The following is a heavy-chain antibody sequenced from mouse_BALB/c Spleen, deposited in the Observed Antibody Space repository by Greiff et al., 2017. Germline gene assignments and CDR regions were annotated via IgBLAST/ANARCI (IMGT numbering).Heavy chain of an antibody. CDR2: ISSGGST. CDR1: GFSFSSYA. V-gene: IGHV5-6-5*01. D-gene: IGHD2-4*01. J-gene: IGHJ3*01. CDR3: ARVDYDGGWFAY. Sequence: EVKLVESGGGLVKPGGSLKLSCEASGFSFSSYAMSWVSQTPGKRLEWVASISSGGSTYYPDSVKGRITTSRDNARNIQYLQMSSLRTEDAALYYCARVDYDGGWFAYWGQGTLLTVSA.